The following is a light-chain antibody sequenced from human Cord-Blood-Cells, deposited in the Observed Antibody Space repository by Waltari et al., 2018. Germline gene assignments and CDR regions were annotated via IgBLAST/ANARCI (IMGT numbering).Light chain of an antibody. CDR2: GNS. V-gene: IGLV1-40*01. CDR1: SSKIGTAYD. J-gene: IGLJ3*02. Sequence: QSVLTQPPSVSRAPGQSVTIYCTARSSKIGTAYDVHWYRQLPGTAPKLLIYGNSKRPPGVPDGFAGAKSGTSTALAITGRRAENEADNYGQSYDSSLSGWVFGGGTKLTVL. CDR3: QSYDSSLSGWV.